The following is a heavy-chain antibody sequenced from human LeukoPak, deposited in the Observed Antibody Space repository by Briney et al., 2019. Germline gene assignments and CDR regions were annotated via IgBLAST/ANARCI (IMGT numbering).Heavy chain of an antibody. CDR1: GFTFSSYG. CDR2: ISLSGGST. D-gene: IGHD3-22*01. J-gene: IGHJ4*02. V-gene: IGHV3-23*01. Sequence: GGSLRLSCAASGFTFSSYGMSWVRQAPGKGLEWVSSISLSGGSTYYADSVKGRFTISRDNSKNTLYLQMNSLRAEDTAVYYCAKFPFDDSSGYPFDYWGQGTLVTVSS. CDR3: AKFPFDDSSGYPFDY.